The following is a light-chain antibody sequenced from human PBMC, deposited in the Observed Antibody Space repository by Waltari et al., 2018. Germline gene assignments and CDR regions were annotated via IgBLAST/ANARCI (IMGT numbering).Light chain of an antibody. V-gene: IGKV3-20*01. CDR2: DES. CDR3: QKYVNLPAT. Sequence: EIVLTQSPVTLSLSPGERATLSCRASQSVGRNLAWYQQKPGRAPRLLIYDESTRATGIPDRFSGSGSVTVFSLTISRLEPEDFAVYYCQKYVNLPATFGQGTKVEIK. J-gene: IGKJ1*01. CDR1: QSVGRN.